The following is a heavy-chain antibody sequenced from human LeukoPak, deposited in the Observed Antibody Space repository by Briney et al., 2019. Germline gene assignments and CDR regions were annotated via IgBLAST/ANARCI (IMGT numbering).Heavy chain of an antibody. V-gene: IGHV1-18*01. CDR3: ATNYYDSSGYYSIDY. D-gene: IGHD3-22*01. CDR2: INTYNGNT. CDR1: GYTFTRYG. J-gene: IGHJ4*02. Sequence: ASVKVSCKASGYTFTRYGISWVRQAPGQGLEWMGWINTYNGNTDYAQKLQGRVTMTTDTSTSTAYMELRSLRSDATALYYCATNYYDSSGYYSIDYWGQGTLVTVSS.